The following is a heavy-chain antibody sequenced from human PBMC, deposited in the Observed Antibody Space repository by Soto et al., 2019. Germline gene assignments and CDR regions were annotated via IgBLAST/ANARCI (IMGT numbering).Heavy chain of an antibody. J-gene: IGHJ4*01. CDR2: FDPEDGET. Sequence: GASVKVSCKVSGYSLLALSMHWVRQAPGKGLEWMGRFDPEDGETVYAQKFQGRINMTEDTSTDTAYLELSSLRFEDTAVYYCATAGIVVTCQPQLGYWGHGILVTVS. V-gene: IGHV1-24*01. D-gene: IGHD3-22*01. CDR3: ATAGIVVTCQPQLGY. CDR1: GYSLLALS.